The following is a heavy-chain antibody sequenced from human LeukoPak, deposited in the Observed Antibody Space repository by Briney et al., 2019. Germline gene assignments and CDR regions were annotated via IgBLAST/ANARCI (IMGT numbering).Heavy chain of an antibody. CDR3: ARENYDILTGYYPDY. J-gene: IGHJ4*02. Sequence: GGSLRLSCAASGFTFSDYYMSWIRQAPGKGLEWVSYISSSGSTIYYADSVKGRFTISRDNAKNSLYLQMNSLRAEDTAVYYCARENYDILTGYYPDYWGQGTLVTVSS. D-gene: IGHD3-9*01. CDR1: GFTFSDYY. V-gene: IGHV3-11*04. CDR2: ISSSGSTI.